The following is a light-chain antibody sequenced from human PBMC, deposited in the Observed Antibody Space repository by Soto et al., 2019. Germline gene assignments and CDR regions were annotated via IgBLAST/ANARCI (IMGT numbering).Light chain of an antibody. CDR1: QSVSSN. Sequence: EIVMTQSPATLSVSPGERATLSCRASQSVSSNLGWYQQKPGQGPRLLIHGAYCRATGIPARFSGSGSGTEFPLAISSLQSEDFAIDYCQQYNNGPRTFGQGTRVEIK. V-gene: IGKV3-15*01. CDR2: GAY. J-gene: IGKJ1*01. CDR3: QQYNNGPRT.